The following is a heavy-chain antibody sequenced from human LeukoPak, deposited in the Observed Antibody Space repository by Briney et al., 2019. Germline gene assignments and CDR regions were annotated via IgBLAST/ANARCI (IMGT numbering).Heavy chain of an antibody. J-gene: IGHJ4*02. CDR2: INPSGGST. D-gene: IGHD4-4*01. Sequence: ASVTVSCKASGYTFTSYYMHWVRQAPGQGLEWMGIINPSGGSTSYAQKFQGRVTMTRDTSTSTVYMELSSLRSEDTAVYYCAVMTTVTDIDYWGQGTLVTVSS. V-gene: IGHV1-46*01. CDR3: AVMTTVTDIDY. CDR1: GYTFTSYY.